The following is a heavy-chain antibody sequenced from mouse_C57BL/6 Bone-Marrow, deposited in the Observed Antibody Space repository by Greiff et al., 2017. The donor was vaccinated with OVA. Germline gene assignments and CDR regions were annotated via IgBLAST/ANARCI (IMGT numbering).Heavy chain of an antibody. V-gene: IGHV14-1*01. D-gene: IGHD1-1*01. CDR1: GFNIKDYY. Sequence: EVQLQQSGAELVRPGASVKLSCTASGFNIKDYYMHWVKQRPEQGLEWIGRIDPEDGDTEYAPKFQGKATMTADTSSNTAYLQLSSLTSEDTAVYYCARAPYYYGSSYPFDYWGQGTTLTVSS. CDR3: ARAPYYYGSSYPFDY. J-gene: IGHJ2*01. CDR2: IDPEDGDT.